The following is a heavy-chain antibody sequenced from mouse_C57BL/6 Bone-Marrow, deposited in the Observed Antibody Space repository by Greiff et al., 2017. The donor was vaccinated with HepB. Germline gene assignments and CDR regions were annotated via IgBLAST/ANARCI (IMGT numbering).Heavy chain of an antibody. CDR3: AREGAYYSNYDAMDY. V-gene: IGHV1-59*01. CDR2: IDPSDSYT. D-gene: IGHD2-5*01. CDR1: GYTFTSYW. Sequence: VQLQQPGAELVRPGTSVKLSCKASGYTFTSYWMHWVKQRPGQGLEWIGVIDPSDSYTNYNQKFKGQATLTVDTSSSTAYMQLSSLTSEDSAVYYCAREGAYYSNYDAMDYWGQGTSVTVSS. J-gene: IGHJ4*01.